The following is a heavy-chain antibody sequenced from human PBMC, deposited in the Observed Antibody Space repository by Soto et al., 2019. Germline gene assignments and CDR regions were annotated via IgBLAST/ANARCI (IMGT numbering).Heavy chain of an antibody. Sequence: SVKVSCKASGGTFSSYAISWVRQAPGQGLEWMGGIIPIFGTANYAQKFQGRVTITADESTSTAYMELSSLRSEDTSVYYCASGLIRGHRGAFDIWGQGTMVT. CDR1: GGTFSSYA. V-gene: IGHV1-69*13. D-gene: IGHD2-21*01. CDR3: ASGLIRGHRGAFDI. CDR2: IIPIFGTA. J-gene: IGHJ3*02.